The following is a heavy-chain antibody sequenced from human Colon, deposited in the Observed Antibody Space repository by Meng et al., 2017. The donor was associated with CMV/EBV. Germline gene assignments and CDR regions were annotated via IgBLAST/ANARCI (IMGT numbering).Heavy chain of an antibody. V-gene: IGHV1-2*02. CDR2: INPNSGGT. Sequence: QVQLVQSGAEVKKPGAYVKDSCKASGYTFTDNYMHWVRQAPGQGLEWMGWINPNSGGTNYAQKFQGRVTMTRDTSISTAYMELSRLRSDDTAVYYCARGKNYYDSSGYRKGLDYWGQGTLVTVSS. CDR1: GYTFTDNY. J-gene: IGHJ4*02. D-gene: IGHD3-22*01. CDR3: ARGKNYYDSSGYRKGLDY.